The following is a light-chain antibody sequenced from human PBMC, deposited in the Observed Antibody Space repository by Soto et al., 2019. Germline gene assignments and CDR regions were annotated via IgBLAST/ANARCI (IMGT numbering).Light chain of an antibody. CDR2: DAS. Sequence: EIVMTQSPATLSVSPGERATLSCRASQSVSSNLAWYQQKVGQAPRVLIYDASTRATGIPGRFSGSGSGTEFTLTISSLQSEDFAVYYCQQYNNWPETFDQGTKVDIK. V-gene: IGKV3-15*01. J-gene: IGKJ1*01. CDR3: QQYNNWPET. CDR1: QSVSSN.